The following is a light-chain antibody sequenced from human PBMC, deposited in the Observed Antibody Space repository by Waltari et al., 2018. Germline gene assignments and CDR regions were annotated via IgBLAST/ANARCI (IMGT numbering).Light chain of an antibody. J-gene: IGKJ2*01. Sequence: DIVMTQSPDSLAVSLGERPTINCKSSQSVLYSSNNKNYLAWYQQKPGQPPKLLIYWASTRESGVPDRFSGSGSGTDFTLTISSLQAEDVAVYYCQQYYSTPPTFGQGTKLEIK. CDR3: QQYYSTPPT. V-gene: IGKV4-1*01. CDR2: WAS. CDR1: QSVLYSSNNKNY.